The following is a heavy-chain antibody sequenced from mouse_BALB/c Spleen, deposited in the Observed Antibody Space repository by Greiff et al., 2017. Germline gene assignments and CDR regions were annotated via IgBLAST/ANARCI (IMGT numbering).Heavy chain of an antibody. CDR3: ARLNCGSSYWYFDV. D-gene: IGHD1-1*01. V-gene: IGHV5-17*02. J-gene: IGHJ1*01. CDR2: ISSGSSTI. CDR1: GFTFSSFG. Sequence: EVQLVESGGGLVQPGGSRKLSCAASGFTFSSFGLHWVRQAPEKGLEWVAYISSGSSTIYYADTVKGRFTISRDNPKNTLFLQMTSLRSEDTAMYYCARLNCGSSYWYFDVWGAGTTVTVSS.